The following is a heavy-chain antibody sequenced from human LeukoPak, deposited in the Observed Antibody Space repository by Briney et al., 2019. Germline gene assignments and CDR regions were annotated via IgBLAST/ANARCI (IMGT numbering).Heavy chain of an antibody. CDR2: ISTTSTYI. D-gene: IGHD2-8*01. V-gene: IGHV3-21*01. Sequence: GGSLRLSCAASGFTFSSYWMNWVRQAPGKGLEWVSSISTTSTYIYYADSVKGRFTISRDNAKNSLYLQMNSLRAEDTAVYYCARLYCTNGVCYLDYWGQGTLVTVSS. J-gene: IGHJ4*02. CDR3: ARLYCTNGVCYLDY. CDR1: GFTFSSYW.